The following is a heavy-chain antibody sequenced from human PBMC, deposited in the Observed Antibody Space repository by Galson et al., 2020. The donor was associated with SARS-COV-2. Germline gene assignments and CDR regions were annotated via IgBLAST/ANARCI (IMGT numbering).Heavy chain of an antibody. D-gene: IGHD5-12*01. Sequence: GESLKISCAASGFTFSSYAMHWVRQAPGKGLEWVAVISYDGSNKYYADSVKGRFTISRDNSKNTLYLQMNSLRAEDTAVYYCARELTWIRSFDYWGQGTLVTVSS. CDR1: GFTFSSYA. CDR2: ISYDGSNK. CDR3: ARELTWIRSFDY. J-gene: IGHJ4*02. V-gene: IGHV3-30-3*01.